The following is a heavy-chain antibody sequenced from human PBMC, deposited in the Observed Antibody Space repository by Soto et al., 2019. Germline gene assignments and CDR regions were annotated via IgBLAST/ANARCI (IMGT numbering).Heavy chain of an antibody. CDR2: ISWNSGSI. CDR1: GFTFDDYA. D-gene: IGHD6-19*01. J-gene: IGHJ4*02. CDR3: AKEQGIAVV. V-gene: IGHV3-9*01. Sequence: EVQLVESGGGLVQPGRSLRLSCAASGFTFDDYAMHWVRQAPGKGLEWVSGISWNSGSIGYADSVKGRFTISRDNAKNSLYLQMNSLRAEDTALYYCAKEQGIAVVWGQGTLVTVSS.